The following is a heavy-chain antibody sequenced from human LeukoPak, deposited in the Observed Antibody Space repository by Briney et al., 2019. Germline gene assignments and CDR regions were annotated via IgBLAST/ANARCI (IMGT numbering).Heavy chain of an antibody. CDR1: GYTFTSYG. J-gene: IGHJ4*02. V-gene: IGHV1-18*04. D-gene: IGHD2-2*01. Sequence: ASVKVSCTASGYTFTSYGISWVRQAPGQGLEWMGWISAYNGNTNYAQKLQGRVTMTTDTSTSTAYMELRSLRSDDTAVYYCAREWRYCSSTSCIDYWGQGNLVTVSS. CDR3: AREWRYCSSTSCIDY. CDR2: ISAYNGNT.